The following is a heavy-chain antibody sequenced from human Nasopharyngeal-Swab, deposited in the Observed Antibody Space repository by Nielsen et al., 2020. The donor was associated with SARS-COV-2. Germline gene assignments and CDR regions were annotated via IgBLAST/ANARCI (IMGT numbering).Heavy chain of an antibody. CDR3: TRPYSSSWYYFDH. J-gene: IGHJ4*02. D-gene: IGHD6-13*01. V-gene: IGHV3-49*02. CDR2: IRSKAYGGTT. Sequence: WIRQPPGKGLEWVGFIRSKAYGGTTEYAASVKGRFTISRDDSKSIAYLQMNSLKTEDTAVYYRTRPYSSSWYYFDHWGQGTLVTVSS.